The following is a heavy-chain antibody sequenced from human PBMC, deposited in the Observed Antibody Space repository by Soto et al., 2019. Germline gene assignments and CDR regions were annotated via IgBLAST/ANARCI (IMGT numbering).Heavy chain of an antibody. J-gene: IGHJ4*02. V-gene: IGHV1-69*01. D-gene: IGHD4-17*01. CDR1: GGTITDYL. CDR2: IIPVSGTT. Sequence: VQLVQSGAEVMKPGSSLKVSCSISGGTITDYLISWLRQAPGQGLEWMGGIIPVSGTTYFAQKFQDRVTITADDSTKTAYMELSSLRSEDTAVYYCARGGLTTVTLDYWGQGTLVTVSS. CDR3: ARGGLTTVTLDY.